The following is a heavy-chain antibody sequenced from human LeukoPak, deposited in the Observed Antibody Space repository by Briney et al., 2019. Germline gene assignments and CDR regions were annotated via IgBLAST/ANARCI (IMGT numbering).Heavy chain of an antibody. CDR3: AMTSDGTYYYDSSGSADAFDI. CDR2: IYYSGST. J-gene: IGHJ3*02. CDR1: GGSISSYY. V-gene: IGHV4-39*07. D-gene: IGHD3-22*01. Sequence: SETLSLTCTVSGGSISSYYWGWIRQPPGKGLEWIGSIYYSGSTYYNPSLKSRVTISVDTSKNQFSLKLSSVTAADTAVYYCAMTSDGTYYYDSSGSADAFDIWGQGTMVTVSS.